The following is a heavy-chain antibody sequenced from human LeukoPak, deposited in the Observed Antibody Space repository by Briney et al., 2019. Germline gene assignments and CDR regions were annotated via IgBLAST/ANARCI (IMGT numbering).Heavy chain of an antibody. CDR2: IYSAGGT. CDR1: GFTVSNNY. D-gene: IGHD2-21*01. CDR3: VRNSGELGA. Sequence: PGGSLRLSCAASGFTVSNNYMSWVRRAAGKGLVWVALIYSAGGTYYADSVKGRFTISRDNSKNTLHLQMNSLRAEDTAVYYCVRNSGELGAWGQGTLVTVSS. V-gene: IGHV3-53*01. J-gene: IGHJ5*02.